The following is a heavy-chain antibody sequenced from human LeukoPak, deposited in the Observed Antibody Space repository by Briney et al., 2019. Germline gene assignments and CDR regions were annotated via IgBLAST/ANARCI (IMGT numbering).Heavy chain of an antibody. CDR1: GFTFSDYY. J-gene: IGHJ4*02. CDR2: ISSSGSTI. D-gene: IGHD6-13*01. Sequence: GSLRLSCAASGFTFSDYYMSWIRQAPGKGLEWVSYISSSGSTIYYADSVKGRFTISRDNSKNTLYLQMNSLRAEDTAVYYCAKLAAAGTDGDYWGQGTLVTVSS. CDR3: AKLAAAGTDGDY. V-gene: IGHV3-11*04.